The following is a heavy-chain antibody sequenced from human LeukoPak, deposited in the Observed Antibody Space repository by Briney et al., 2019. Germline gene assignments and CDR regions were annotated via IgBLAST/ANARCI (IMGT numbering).Heavy chain of an antibody. CDR1: GYTFTGYY. CDR3: ARDGGNDYGESTDY. CDR2: INPNSGGT. D-gene: IGHD4-17*01. J-gene: IGHJ4*02. Sequence: GASVKVSCKASGYTFTGYYMHWVRQAPGQGLEWMGWINPNSGGTNYAQKFQGRVTMTRDTSISTAYMELSRLRSDDTAVYYCARDGGNDYGESTDYWGQGTLVTVSS. V-gene: IGHV1-2*02.